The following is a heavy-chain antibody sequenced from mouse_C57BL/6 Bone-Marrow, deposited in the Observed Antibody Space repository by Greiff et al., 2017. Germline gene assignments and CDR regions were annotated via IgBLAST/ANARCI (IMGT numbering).Heavy chain of an antibody. V-gene: IGHV5-6*02. CDR3: ARHPTVVPFAY. D-gene: IGHD1-1*01. Sequence: EVKLVESGGDLVKPGGSLKLSCAASGFTFSSYGMSWVRQTPDQRLEWVGTISSGGSYTDYPDSVKGRFTIARDNAKNTLYLQMSSLKSEDTAMYYCARHPTVVPFAYWGQGTTLTVSS. CDR2: ISSGGSYT. CDR1: GFTFSSYG. J-gene: IGHJ2*01.